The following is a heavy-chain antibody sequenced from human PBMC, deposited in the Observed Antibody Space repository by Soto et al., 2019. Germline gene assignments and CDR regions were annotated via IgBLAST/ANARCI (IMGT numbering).Heavy chain of an antibody. Sequence: PSETLSLTCTVSGGSISSGDYYWSWIRQPPGKGLECIGYIYYSGSTYYNPSLKSRVTISVDTSKNQFSLKLSSVTAADTAVYYCASGIFGVVITDYYYYGMDVWGQGTTVTFSS. CDR2: IYYSGST. D-gene: IGHD3-3*01. V-gene: IGHV4-30-4*01. J-gene: IGHJ6*02. CDR3: ASGIFGVVITDYYYYGMDV. CDR1: GGSISSGDYY.